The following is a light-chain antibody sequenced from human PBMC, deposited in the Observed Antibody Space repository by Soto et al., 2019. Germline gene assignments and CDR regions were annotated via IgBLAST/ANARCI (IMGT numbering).Light chain of an antibody. CDR3: QHRNNWPLT. V-gene: IGKV3-11*01. Sequence: IVLTQSPATLSLSPGERATLSCRASQSVSRYLAWYQQKPGQAPRLLIYEASNRAPGIPARFSGSGSGTDFPLTISIREPDYCAVYYCQHRNNWPLTFGGGTQVELK. CDR2: EAS. CDR1: QSVSRY. J-gene: IGKJ4*01.